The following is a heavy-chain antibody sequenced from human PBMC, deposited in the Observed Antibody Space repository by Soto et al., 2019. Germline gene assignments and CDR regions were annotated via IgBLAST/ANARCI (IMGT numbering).Heavy chain of an antibody. V-gene: IGHV1-46*01. D-gene: IGHD4-17*01. J-gene: IGHJ4*02. CDR2: ISPSGGST. CDR3: ARDEHEYGGNNYFEY. CDR1: GYTLTIYY. Sequence: ASVXVSFKASGYTLTIYYMPWLLQAPGQGLDWMGIISPSGGSTIYAQKFQGRVTMTRDKSTSTVYMELSSLRSADTAVYYCARDEHEYGGNNYFEYWGQGTLVKVSS.